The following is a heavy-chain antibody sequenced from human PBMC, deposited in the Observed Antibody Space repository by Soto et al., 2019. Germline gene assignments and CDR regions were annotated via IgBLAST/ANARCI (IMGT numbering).Heavy chain of an antibody. J-gene: IGHJ4*02. D-gene: IGHD2-15*01. CDR2: INWNGGTT. CDR3: ARTYCSGGRCYSRGRGFDY. Sequence: PGGSLRLSCAASGFTFDDYGMSWVRQAPGKGLEWVSGINWNGGTTGYADSVKGRFTISRDNAKNSLYLQMNSLRAEDTALYHCARTYCSGGRCYSRGRGFDYWGQGTLVTVSS. CDR1: GFTFDDYG. V-gene: IGHV3-20*01.